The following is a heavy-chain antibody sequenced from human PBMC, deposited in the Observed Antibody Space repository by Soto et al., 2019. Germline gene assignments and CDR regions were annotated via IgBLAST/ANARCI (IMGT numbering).Heavy chain of an antibody. CDR1: GGTFSSYA. D-gene: IGHD1-26*01. V-gene: IGHV1-69*01. Sequence: QVQLVQSGAEVKKPGSSVKVSCKASGGTFSSYAISWVRQAPGQGLEWMGGIIPIFGTANYAQKFQGRVTITADESTSTAYMELSSLRSEDTAVYYCARDSGSYFDDAFDIWGQGTMVTVSS. CDR3: ARDSGSYFDDAFDI. CDR2: IIPIFGTA. J-gene: IGHJ3*02.